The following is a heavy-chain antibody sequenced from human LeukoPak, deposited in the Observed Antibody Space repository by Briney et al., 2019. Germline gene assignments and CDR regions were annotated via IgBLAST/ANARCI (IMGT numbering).Heavy chain of an antibody. V-gene: IGHV1-18*01. CDR1: GYTFSSYG. Sequence: ASVKVSCNASGYTFSSYGISGVQQAPGQGLQWMGWISAYNGNTNYAQKLQGRVTMTTDTSTSTAYMELRSLRSDDTAVYYCARGGSVVVPAANDYWGQGTLVTVSS. D-gene: IGHD2-2*01. J-gene: IGHJ4*02. CDR2: ISAYNGNT. CDR3: ARGGSVVVPAANDY.